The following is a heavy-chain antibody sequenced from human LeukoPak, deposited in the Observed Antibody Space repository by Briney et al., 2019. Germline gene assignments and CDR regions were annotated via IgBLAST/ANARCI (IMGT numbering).Heavy chain of an antibody. V-gene: IGHV3-48*01. CDR1: GFTFSSYN. Sequence: GGSLTLSCAPSGFTFSSYNMNWVRQAPGRGLEGVSYFSSCGTNTYYVHSVKGRFTISRDNAKNSLYLQMNSLRAEDTAVYYCARDFLEDTQWGQGTLVTVSS. J-gene: IGHJ4*02. CDR2: FSSCGTNT. CDR3: ARDFLEDTQ. D-gene: IGHD2-15*01.